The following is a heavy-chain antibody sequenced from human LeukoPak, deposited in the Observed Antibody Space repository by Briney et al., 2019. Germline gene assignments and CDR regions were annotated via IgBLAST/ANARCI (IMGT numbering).Heavy chain of an antibody. J-gene: IGHJ5*02. CDR2: INHSGST. V-gene: IGHV4-34*01. CDR1: GGSFSGYY. Sequence: SETLSLTCAVYGGSFSGYYWSWIRQPPGKGLEWIGEINHSGSTNYNPSLKSRVTISVDTSKNQFSLKLSSVTAADTAVYYCAIDYGSGSYSNWFDPWGQGTLVTVSS. CDR3: AIDYGSGSYSNWFDP. D-gene: IGHD3-10*01.